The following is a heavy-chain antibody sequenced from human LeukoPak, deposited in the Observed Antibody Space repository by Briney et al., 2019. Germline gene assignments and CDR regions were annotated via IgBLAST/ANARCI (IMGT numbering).Heavy chain of an antibody. Sequence: ASVKVSCKASGYSFTGYYLHWVRQAPGQGLEWMGWINPNSGGTNYAQKFQGRVTMTRDTSTSTAYMELSRLKSDDTAVYYCARVSFDYVWGTYRQNYFDYWGQGTLVTVSS. J-gene: IGHJ4*02. V-gene: IGHV1-2*02. CDR2: INPNSGGT. CDR3: ARVSFDYVWGTYRQNYFDY. CDR1: GYSFTGYY. D-gene: IGHD3-16*02.